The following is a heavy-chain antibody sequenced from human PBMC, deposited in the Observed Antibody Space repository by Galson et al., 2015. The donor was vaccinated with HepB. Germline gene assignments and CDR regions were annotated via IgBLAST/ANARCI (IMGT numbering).Heavy chain of an antibody. J-gene: IGHJ6*02. Sequence: SLRLSCAASGFNFNDAGVTWVRQAPGKGLEWVGRIKSKADGGTIDYAAPVEGRFTISRDDSKNTLYLQMNSLKTEDTAVYSCSTLARGKYGIDVWGQGTAVTVSS. CDR2: IKSKADGGTI. D-gene: IGHD3-3*02. V-gene: IGHV3-15*01. CDR3: STLARGKYGIDV. CDR1: GFNFNDAG.